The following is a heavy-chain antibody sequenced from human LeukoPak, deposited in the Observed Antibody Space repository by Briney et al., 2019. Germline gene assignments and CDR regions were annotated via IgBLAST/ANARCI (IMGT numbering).Heavy chain of an antibody. CDR2: IYSDNT. J-gene: IGHJ4*02. CDR3: ARRASAYSHPYDY. D-gene: IGHD4/OR15-4a*01. Sequence: PGGSLRLSCTVPGFTVSSNSMSWVRQAPGKGLEWVAFIYSDNTHYSDPVNGRFTISRDNSKNTLYLQMNSLRAEDTAVYYCARRASAYSHPYDYWGQGTLVTVSS. V-gene: IGHV3-53*01. CDR1: GFTVSSNS.